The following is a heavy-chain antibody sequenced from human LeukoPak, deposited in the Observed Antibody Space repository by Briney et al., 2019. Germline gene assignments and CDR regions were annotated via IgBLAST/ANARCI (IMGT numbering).Heavy chain of an antibody. V-gene: IGHV4-30-4*01. D-gene: IGHD3-10*01. CDR2: IYYSGST. CDR1: GGSISSGDYY. Sequence: SETLSLTCTVSGGSISSGDYYWSWIRQPPGKGLEWIGYIYYSGSTYYNPSLKSRVIISEDTSKNQFTLKLSSVTAADTAVYYCARIMVRGVKINAFDIWGQGTKVTVSS. J-gene: IGHJ3*02. CDR3: ARIMVRGVKINAFDI.